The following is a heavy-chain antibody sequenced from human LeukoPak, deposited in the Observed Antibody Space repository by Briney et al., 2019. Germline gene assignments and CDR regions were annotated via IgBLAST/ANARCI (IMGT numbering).Heavy chain of an antibody. D-gene: IGHD4-11*01. CDR1: GGSIRRSY. Sequence: PSETLSLTCTVSGGSIRRSYWSWIRQPPGRGLEWIGYFYLSGSNYNPSLNSRVTMSLDTSKNQFSLRLRPVTAADTAVSYCARGGPTGALDDNWFDPWGQGTLVTVSS. J-gene: IGHJ5*02. CDR3: ARGGPTGALDDNWFDP. V-gene: IGHV4-4*08. CDR2: FYLSGS.